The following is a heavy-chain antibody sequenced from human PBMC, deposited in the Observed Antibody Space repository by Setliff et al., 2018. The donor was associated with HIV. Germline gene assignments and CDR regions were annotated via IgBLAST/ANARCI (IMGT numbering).Heavy chain of an antibody. CDR1: GDTFSSYA. CDR2: TIPIFGRA. V-gene: IGHV1-69*05. D-gene: IGHD2-8*02. CDR3: ARGRAGGGVYNWFDP. Sequence: GASVKVSCKASGDTFSSYAINWVRQAPGQGLEWMGGTIPIFGRANYAQKFQGRVTITTDESTSTAYMELNSLRSEDTAVYYCARGRAGGGVYNWFDPWGQGTLVTVS. J-gene: IGHJ5*02.